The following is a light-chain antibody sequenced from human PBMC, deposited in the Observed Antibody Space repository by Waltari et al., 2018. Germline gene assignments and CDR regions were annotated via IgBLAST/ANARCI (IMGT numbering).Light chain of an antibody. CDR2: DVS. V-gene: IGLV2-14*01. Sequence: QSALTQPASVSGSPGQSITFSCSGSSSDVGGKNHVSWYQHHPGKAPTTMIYDVSNRPSGISHRFSASKSGNTASLTISGLQAEDEADYYCSSYTSSDSLVFGTGTAVTVL. CDR1: SSDVGGKNH. CDR3: SSYTSSDSLV. J-gene: IGLJ1*01.